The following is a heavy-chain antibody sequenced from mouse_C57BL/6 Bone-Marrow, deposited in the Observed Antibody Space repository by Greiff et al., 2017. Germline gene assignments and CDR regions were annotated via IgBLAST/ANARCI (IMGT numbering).Heavy chain of an antibody. CDR2: ISSGCSYT. Sequence: EVNVVESGGDLVKPGGSLKLSCAASGFTFSSYGMSWVRQTPDKRLACVATISSGCSYTYYPDSVQGRFTISRENAKNTLYLQMSSLKSEDTAMYYCARWLYAMDYWGQGTSVTVSA. J-gene: IGHJ4*01. CDR3: ARWLYAMDY. CDR1: GFTFSSYG. V-gene: IGHV5-6*01.